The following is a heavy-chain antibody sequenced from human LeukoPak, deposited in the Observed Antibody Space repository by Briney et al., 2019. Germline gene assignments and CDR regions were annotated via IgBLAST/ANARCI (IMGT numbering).Heavy chain of an antibody. CDR1: GYTFTGYY. Sequence: ASVKVSCKASGYTFTGYYMHWVRQAPGQGLEWMGWINPNSGGTNYAQKFQGRVAMTRDTSISTAYMELSRLRSDDTAVYYCASAFRNSGSYRYDAFDIWGQGTMVSVSS. V-gene: IGHV1-2*02. CDR2: INPNSGGT. J-gene: IGHJ3*02. D-gene: IGHD1-26*01. CDR3: ASAFRNSGSYRYDAFDI.